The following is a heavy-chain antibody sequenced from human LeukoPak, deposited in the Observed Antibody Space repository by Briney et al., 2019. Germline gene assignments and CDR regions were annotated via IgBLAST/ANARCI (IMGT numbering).Heavy chain of an antibody. D-gene: IGHD5-18*01. Sequence: GGSLRLSCAASEFIFSKAWMSWVRQAPGKGLEWVSSIFPSGGEIHYADSVRGRFTISRDNSKSILSLQMNSLRAEDTAIYYCATYRQVLLPFESWGQGTLVTVSS. J-gene: IGHJ4*02. CDR1: EFIFSKAW. V-gene: IGHV3-23*01. CDR2: IFPSGGEI. CDR3: ATYRQVLLPFES.